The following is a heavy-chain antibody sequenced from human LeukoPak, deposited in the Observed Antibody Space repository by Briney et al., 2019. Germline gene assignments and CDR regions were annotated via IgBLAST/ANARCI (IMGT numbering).Heavy chain of an antibody. CDR3: ATLCSGGTCYESPFDY. Sequence: ASVKVSCKASGYTLSNYIIHWVRQAPGQGLEWMGWINTNTGNPTYAQGFTGRFVFSLDTSVSTSYLQISSLEADDSGVYYCATLCSGGTCYESPFDYWGQGTLVTVSS. D-gene: IGHD2-15*01. J-gene: IGHJ4*02. CDR2: INTNTGNP. CDR1: GYTLSNYI. V-gene: IGHV7-4-1*02.